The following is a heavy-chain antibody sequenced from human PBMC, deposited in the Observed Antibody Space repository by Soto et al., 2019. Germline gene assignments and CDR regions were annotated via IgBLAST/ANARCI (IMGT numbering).Heavy chain of an antibody. CDR1: GGSFSGYY. CDR3: ARAPMGSGWYVY. V-gene: IGHV4-34*01. CDR2: INHSGST. Sequence: LSLTCAVYGGSFSGYYWSWIRQPPGKGLEWIGEINHSGSTNYNPSLKSRVTISVDTSKNQFSLKLSSVTAADTAVYYCARAPMGSGWYVYWGQGTLVTVSS. J-gene: IGHJ4*02. D-gene: IGHD6-19*01.